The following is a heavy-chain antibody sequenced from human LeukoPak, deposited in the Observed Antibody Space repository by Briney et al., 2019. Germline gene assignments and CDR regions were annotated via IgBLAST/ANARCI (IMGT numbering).Heavy chain of an antibody. CDR3: ARVAGYSASGSADY. J-gene: IGHJ4*02. CDR2: ISAYNGNT. Sequence: ASVKVSCKASGYTFTSYGISWLRQAPGQGLEWMGWISAYNGNTNYAQKLQGRVTMTTDTSTSTAYTELRSLRSDDTAVYYCARVAGYSASGSADYWGQGTLVTVSS. CDR1: GYTFTSYG. V-gene: IGHV1-18*01. D-gene: IGHD6-13*01.